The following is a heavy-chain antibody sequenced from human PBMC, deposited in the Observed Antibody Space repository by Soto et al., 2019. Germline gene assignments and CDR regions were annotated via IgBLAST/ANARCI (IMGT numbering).Heavy chain of an antibody. CDR2: IYYSGST. V-gene: IGHV4-39*01. D-gene: IGHD3-22*01. CDR3: ARHRWLLPPAFDY. CDR1: GGSISSSSYY. Sequence: SETLSLTCTVSGGSISSSSYYWGWIRQPPGKGLEWIGSIYYSGSTYYNPSLKSRVTISVDTSKNQFSLKLSSVTAADTAVYYCARHRWLLPPAFDYWGQGTLVTVSS. J-gene: IGHJ4*02.